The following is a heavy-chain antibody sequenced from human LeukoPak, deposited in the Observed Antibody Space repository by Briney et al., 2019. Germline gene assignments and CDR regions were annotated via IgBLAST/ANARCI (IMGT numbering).Heavy chain of an antibody. CDR1: GLTFSNYA. CDR2: ISGNGGST. V-gene: IGHV3-23*01. Sequence: GGSLRLSCTASGLTFSNYAMAWVRQAPGKGLEWVSGISGNGGSTYYADSVKGRFTISRDYSKSSLHLQMNSLRAEDTAVYYCAKTSGSYFAGFDCWGQGTLVTVSS. D-gene: IGHD3-22*01. CDR3: AKTSGSYFAGFDC. J-gene: IGHJ4*02.